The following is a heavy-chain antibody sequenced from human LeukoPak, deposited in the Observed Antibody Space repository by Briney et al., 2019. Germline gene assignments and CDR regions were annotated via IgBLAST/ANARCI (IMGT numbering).Heavy chain of an antibody. J-gene: IGHJ4*02. CDR3: AKDRAYYYDSSAYYYFNY. D-gene: IGHD3-22*01. Sequence: GGSLRLSCAASGSTFSNCAMNWVRQAPGKGLEWVSSISGSAGSTYYADSVKGRFTISRDNSKNTLYLQMNSLRAEDTAVYYCAKDRAYYYDSSAYYYFNYWGQGTLVTVSS. CDR1: GSTFSNCA. V-gene: IGHV3-23*01. CDR2: ISGSAGST.